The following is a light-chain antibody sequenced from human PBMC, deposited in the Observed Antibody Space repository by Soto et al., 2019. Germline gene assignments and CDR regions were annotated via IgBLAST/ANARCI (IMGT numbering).Light chain of an antibody. CDR3: LQYSGSSYT. Sequence: DIQMTQSPSTLSASVGDRVTIICRASQSVSTRLAWYQQKPGKAPQYLIFDASSLYGGVPLRFSGSGSGTEFTLTITSLQPDDSATYYCLQYSGSSYTFGQGTRLEIK. CDR1: QSVSTR. CDR2: DAS. J-gene: IGKJ5*01. V-gene: IGKV1-5*02.